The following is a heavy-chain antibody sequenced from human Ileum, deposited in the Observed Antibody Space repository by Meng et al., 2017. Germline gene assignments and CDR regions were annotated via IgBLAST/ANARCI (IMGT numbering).Heavy chain of an antibody. CDR2: GST. J-gene: IGHJ4*02. CDR1: GASVSSNNDS. Sequence: QLQGAGPGLARPSETLSLTCTVSGASVSSNNDSWGWIRQPPGKGMEWIGYGSTNHNPSLKSRVTISVDTSKNQFFLTLNSVTAADTAIYYCARDHWGSLDYWGQGILVTVSS. CDR3: ARDHWGSLDY. V-gene: IGHV4-61*01. D-gene: IGHD7-27*01.